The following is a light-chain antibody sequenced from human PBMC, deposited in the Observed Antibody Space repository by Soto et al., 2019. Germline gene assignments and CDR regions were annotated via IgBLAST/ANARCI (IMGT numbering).Light chain of an antibody. Sequence: DIQLTQKPSSQRRFGGECRSLSSPLSQSISSYLNWYQQKPGKPHKLLIYAAVSLQSGIPSRFSAYGSGREFTIYICSLEIEDFAIFYCQQTYGSPQWEFGEGTRVDIK. CDR1: QSISSY. CDR3: QQTYGSPQWE. J-gene: IGKJ1*01. CDR2: AAV. V-gene: IGKV1-39*01.